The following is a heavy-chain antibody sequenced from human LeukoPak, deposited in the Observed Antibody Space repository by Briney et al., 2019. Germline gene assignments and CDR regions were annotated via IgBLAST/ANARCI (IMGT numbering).Heavy chain of an antibody. CDR2: ISPDGNNK. V-gene: IGHV3-30*04. CDR1: GFTFTTYP. CDR3: ATGALPIGFLESIRPGNYFSNYMGV. D-gene: IGHD3-3*02. Sequence: GGSLSLSCDASGFTFTTYPMHWVRQAPGKGLEWMTLISPDGNNKDYADSVKGRFTNSRDNSKSTLFLQMTSLTSEDTGVYYCATGALPIGFLESIRPGNYFSNYMGVWGKGTMVIVSS. J-gene: IGHJ6*03.